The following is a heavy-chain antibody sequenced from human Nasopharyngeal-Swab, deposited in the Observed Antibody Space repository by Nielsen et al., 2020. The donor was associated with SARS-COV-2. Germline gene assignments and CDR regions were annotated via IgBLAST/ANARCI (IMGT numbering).Heavy chain of an antibody. CDR3: ATLDYGDYAHYYYMDV. J-gene: IGHJ6*03. D-gene: IGHD4-17*01. CDR2: ISPSGLTT. Sequence: VRQAPGKGLEWVSGISPSGLTTYDADSVKGRFTISRDKANNTLYLQMNSLRAEDTAVYYCATLDYGDYAHYYYMDVWGKGTSVTVSS. V-gene: IGHV3-23*01.